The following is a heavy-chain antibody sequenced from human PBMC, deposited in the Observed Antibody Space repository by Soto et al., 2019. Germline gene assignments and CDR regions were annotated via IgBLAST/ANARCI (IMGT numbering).Heavy chain of an antibody. CDR1: GFSVTPNY. J-gene: IGHJ6*02. CDR2: TFTGGST. V-gene: IGHV3-53*02. D-gene: IGHD1-26*01. CDR3: AKKPPSSIQGWAFGMDV. Sequence: EVQLVETGGGLIHPGGPLRLPCLPPGFSVTPNYIIWFPKPPGKGLEWVSTTFTGGSTHYADSVKGRFSISRDNSKNTVYLQMNNLRVEDTAVYYCAKKPPSSIQGWAFGMDVWGQGTTVSVSS.